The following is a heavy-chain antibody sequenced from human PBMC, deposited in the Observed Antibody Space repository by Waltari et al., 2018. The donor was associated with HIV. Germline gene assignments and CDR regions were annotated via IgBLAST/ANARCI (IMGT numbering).Heavy chain of an antibody. D-gene: IGHD4-17*01. CDR3: ARLRDYGDYGHYDF. J-gene: IGHJ4*02. CDR2: IHHSGNV. Sequence: QVQLQESGPGLVRPSGTLFLTCGVTGGSIKSSKWWSWVRQPPGNGLEWIGDIHHSGNVNYNLSLKSRVTFSVDRSKNHFSLNLTSVTTADTATYFCARLRDYGDYGHYDFWGRGTLVVVSP. CDR1: GGSIKSSKW. V-gene: IGHV4-4*02.